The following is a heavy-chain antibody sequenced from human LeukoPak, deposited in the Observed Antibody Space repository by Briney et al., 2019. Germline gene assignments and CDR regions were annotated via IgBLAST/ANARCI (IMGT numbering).Heavy chain of an antibody. J-gene: IGHJ4*02. CDR2: VSSEGKST. D-gene: IGHD2/OR15-2a*01. CDR1: GFTFSSYW. CDR3: ARGPEMTFYYFDS. V-gene: IGHV3-74*01. Sequence: GGSLRLSCAASGFTFSSYWMHWVRQAPGKGLEWVSRVSSEGKSTSFADSVKGRFTISRDNAKDTLYLQMSGLRAEDTAVYYCARGPEMTFYYFDSWGQGTLVTVSS.